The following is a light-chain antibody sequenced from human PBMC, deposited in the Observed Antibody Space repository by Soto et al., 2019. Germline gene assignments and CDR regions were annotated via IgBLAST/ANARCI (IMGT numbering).Light chain of an antibody. CDR3: QQYGSSPTT. J-gene: IGKJ1*01. V-gene: IGKV3-20*01. CDR1: QRVSSNY. Sequence: EIVLTQSPGTLSLSPGERATLSCRASQRVSSNYLAWYQQKPGQAPRLLIYGASGRATGIPDRFSGSGSGTDFTLTISKLEPEDFAVFYCQQYGSSPTTFGQGTKVELK. CDR2: GAS.